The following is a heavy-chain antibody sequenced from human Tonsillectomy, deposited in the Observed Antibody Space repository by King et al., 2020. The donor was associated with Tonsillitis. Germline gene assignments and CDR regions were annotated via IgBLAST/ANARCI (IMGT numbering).Heavy chain of an antibody. Sequence: QLVQSGAEVKKPGASVKVSCKASGYTFNNYGFSWVRQAPGQGLEWMGWISAYNANTHYAQEFQDRLTMTTDTSTSTAYMELRSLRSDDTAVYYCATESLVVPTASHYWGQGTLVTVSS. J-gene: IGHJ4*02. CDR2: ISAYNANT. CDR1: GYTFNNYG. D-gene: IGHD2-2*01. CDR3: ATESLVVPTASHY. V-gene: IGHV1-18*04.